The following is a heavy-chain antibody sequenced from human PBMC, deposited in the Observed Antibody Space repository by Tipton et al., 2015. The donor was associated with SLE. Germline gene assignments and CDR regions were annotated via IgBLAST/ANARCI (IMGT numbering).Heavy chain of an antibody. CDR3: ARQEELWGGSSPGSSPYYNMDV. Sequence: TLSLTCAVYGGSFSAYYWTWIRQPPGKGLEWIGEIDRSGSTTSNPSLKSRVTISVDTSKNQFSLKLTSVTAADTAVYYCARQEELWGGSSPGSSPYYNMDVWGQGTTVTVSS. CDR2: IDRSGST. D-gene: IGHD1-7*01. CDR1: GGSFSAYY. J-gene: IGHJ6*02. V-gene: IGHV4-34*01.